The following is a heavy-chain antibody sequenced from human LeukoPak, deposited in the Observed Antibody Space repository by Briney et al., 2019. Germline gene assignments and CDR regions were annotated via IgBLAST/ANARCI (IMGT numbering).Heavy chain of an antibody. CDR3: ARASAYYYDSTWWFDP. CDR2: INPNSGGT. Sequence: GASVKVSCKASGYIFTDYYTHWVRQAPGQELGWMGRINPNSGGTNYAQKFQGRVTMTRDTSISTAYTELSSLRSEDTAVYYCARASAYYYDSTWWFDPWGQGTLVTVSS. V-gene: IGHV1/OR15-1*01. D-gene: IGHD3-22*01. CDR1: GYIFTDYY. J-gene: IGHJ5*02.